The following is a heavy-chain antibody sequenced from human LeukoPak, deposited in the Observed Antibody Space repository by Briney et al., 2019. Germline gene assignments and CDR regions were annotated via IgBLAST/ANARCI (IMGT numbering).Heavy chain of an antibody. J-gene: IGHJ6*03. CDR1: GGSISSSSYY. V-gene: IGHV4-39*07. CDR2: IYYSGST. D-gene: IGHD3-10*01. Sequence: PSETLSLTCTVSGGSISSSSYYWGWIRQPPGKGLEWIGSIYYSGSTYYNPSLKSRVTTSVDTSKNQFSLKLSSVTAADTAVYYCARTTMVRGTYYMDVWGKGTTVTISS. CDR3: ARTTMVRGTYYMDV.